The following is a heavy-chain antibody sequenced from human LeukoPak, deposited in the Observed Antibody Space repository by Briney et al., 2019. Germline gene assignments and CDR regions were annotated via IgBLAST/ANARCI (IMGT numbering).Heavy chain of an antibody. CDR2: INPNSGGT. V-gene: IGHV1-2*02. CDR3: ARVTGTGLYFDY. CDR1: GYTFTGYY. J-gene: IGHJ4*02. D-gene: IGHD1-20*01. Sequence: ASVKVSCKASGYTFTGYYMHWVRQAPGQGLEWMGWINPNSGGTNYAQKFQGRVTMTRDTSISTAYMEPSRLRSDDTAVYYCARVTGTGLYFDYWGQGTLVTVSS.